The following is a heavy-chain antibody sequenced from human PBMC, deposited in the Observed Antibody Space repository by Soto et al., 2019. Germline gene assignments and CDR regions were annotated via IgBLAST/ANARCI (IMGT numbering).Heavy chain of an antibody. V-gene: IGHV4-4*02. CDR3: ARTSQKILMVYASAPGAFDI. Sequence: PSETLSLTCAVSGGSISSSNWWSWVRQPPGKGLEWIGEIYHSGSTNYNPSLNSRVTISVDKSKNQFSLKLSSVAAADTAVYYCARTSQKILMVYASAPGAFDIWGQGTMVTVSS. CDR2: IYHSGST. CDR1: GGSISSSNW. J-gene: IGHJ3*02. D-gene: IGHD2-8*01.